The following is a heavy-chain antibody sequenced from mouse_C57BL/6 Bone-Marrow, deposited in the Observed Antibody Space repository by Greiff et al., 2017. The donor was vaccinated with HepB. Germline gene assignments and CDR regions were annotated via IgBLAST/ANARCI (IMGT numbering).Heavy chain of an antibody. CDR3: ARHNGRLYDAYWYFDV. CDR2: ISNGGGST. V-gene: IGHV5-12*01. CDR1: GFTFSDYY. D-gene: IGHD2-3*01. J-gene: IGHJ1*03. Sequence: EVKVEESGGGLVQPGGSLKLSCAASGFTFSDYYMYWVRQTPEKRLEWVAYISNGGGSTYYPDTVKGRFTISRDNAKNTLYLQMSRLKSEDTAMYYCARHNGRLYDAYWYFDVWGTGTTVTVSS.